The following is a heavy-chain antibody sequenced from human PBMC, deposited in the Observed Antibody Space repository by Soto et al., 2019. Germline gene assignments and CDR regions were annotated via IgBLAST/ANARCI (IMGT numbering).Heavy chain of an antibody. D-gene: IGHD5-18*01. J-gene: IGHJ6*02. V-gene: IGHV4-59*11. Sequence: SETLSLTCSVSGGSISGHYWSWVRQTPGKGLEWIGYMYYSGSTNYNPSLKSRVTISVDTSKNHFSLRLTSVTAADTAVYYCARDGDTAMVNYYGMDVWGQGTTVTVSS. CDR2: MYYSGST. CDR3: ARDGDTAMVNYYGMDV. CDR1: GGSISGHY.